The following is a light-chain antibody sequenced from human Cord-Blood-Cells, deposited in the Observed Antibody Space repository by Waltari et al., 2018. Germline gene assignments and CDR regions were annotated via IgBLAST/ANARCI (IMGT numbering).Light chain of an antibody. J-gene: IGLJ3*02. CDR3: SSYTSSSTWV. Sequence: QSALTQPASVSGSPGQSITISCTGTSSDVGGYNYVSCYQHHPGKAPKIMIYDVSNRPSGVSNRFSGSKSGNTSSLTISGLQAEGEADYYCSSYTSSSTWVFVGGTKLTVL. CDR2: DVS. CDR1: SSDVGGYNY. V-gene: IGLV2-14*03.